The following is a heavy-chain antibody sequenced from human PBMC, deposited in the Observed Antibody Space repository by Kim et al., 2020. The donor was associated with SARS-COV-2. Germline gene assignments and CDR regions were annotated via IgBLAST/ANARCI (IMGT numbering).Heavy chain of an antibody. CDR2: IYYSGST. V-gene: IGHV4-61*01. CDR3: ARDTWFGDYYYGMDV. CDR1: GGSVSSGSYY. J-gene: IGHJ6*02. Sequence: SETLSLTCTVSGGSVSSGSYYWSWIRQPPGKGLEWIGYIYYSGSTNYNPSLKSRVTISVDTSKNQFSLKLSSVTAADTAVYYCARDTWFGDYYYGMDVWGQGTTVTVSS. D-gene: IGHD3-10*01.